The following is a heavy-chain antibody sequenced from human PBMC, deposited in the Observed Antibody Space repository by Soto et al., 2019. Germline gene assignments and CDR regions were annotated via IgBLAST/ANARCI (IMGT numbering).Heavy chain of an antibody. V-gene: IGHV4-30-4*01. D-gene: IGHD2-21*01. CDR1: GGSIKSGDYY. J-gene: IGHJ5*02. CDR3: ARGVIP. Sequence: PSETLSLTCTVSGGSIKSGDYYWTWIRQPPGKGLEFIGYIYYSANTYYNPSLKSRVTISVDTSKNHLSLKLSSVTAADTAVYYGARGVIPWGQGTLVTVSS. CDR2: IYYSANT.